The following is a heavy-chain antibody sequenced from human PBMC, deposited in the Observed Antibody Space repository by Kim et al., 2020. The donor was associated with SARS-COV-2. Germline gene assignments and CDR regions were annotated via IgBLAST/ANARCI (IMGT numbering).Heavy chain of an antibody. D-gene: IGHD1-26*01. CDR2: ISDDGSNK. CDR1: GFTFSSYA. J-gene: IGHJ4*02. CDR3: ARLRLGGSYHIDY. V-gene: IGHV3-30*04. Sequence: GGSLRLSCEASGFTFSSYAMHWIRQAPGKGLEWVAVISDDGSNKYYADSVKGRFTISRDNSKNTLYLQMNSLRAEDTAVYYCARLRLGGSYHIDYWGQGTLVTVSS.